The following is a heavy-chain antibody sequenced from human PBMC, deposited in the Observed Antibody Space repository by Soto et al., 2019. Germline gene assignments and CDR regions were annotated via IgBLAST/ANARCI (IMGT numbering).Heavy chain of an antibody. Sequence: PSETLSLACAVYGWSFSGYYWSWIRQPPGKGLEWIGEINHSGSTNYNPSLKSRVTISVDTSKNQFSLKPSSVTAADTAVYYCARLGADIVVVVAGYYFDYWGQGTLVTVSS. CDR1: GWSFSGYY. V-gene: IGHV4-34*01. CDR2: INHSGST. CDR3: ARLGADIVVVVAGYYFDY. J-gene: IGHJ4*02. D-gene: IGHD2-15*01.